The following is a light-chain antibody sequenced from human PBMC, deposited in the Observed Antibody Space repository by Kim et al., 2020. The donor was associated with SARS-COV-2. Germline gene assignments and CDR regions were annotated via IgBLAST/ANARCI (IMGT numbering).Light chain of an antibody. CDR3: QQSYITPFT. Sequence: VSVGDRVTITCRTTQSISSHLNWYQQKPARAPKLLISAASTLQGGVPSRFSGSGSETDFTLTISSLQPEDFATYFCQQSYITPFTFGPGTKVDIK. V-gene: IGKV1-39*01. CDR2: AAS. CDR1: QSISSH. J-gene: IGKJ3*01.